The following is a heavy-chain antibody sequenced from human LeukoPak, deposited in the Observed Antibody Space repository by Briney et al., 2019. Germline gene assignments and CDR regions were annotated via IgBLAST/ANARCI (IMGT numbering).Heavy chain of an antibody. CDR2: IYYSGST. V-gene: IGHV4-59*01. Sequence: SETLSLTCTVSGGSISSYYWSWLRQPPGKGLEWIGYIYYSGSTNYNPSLKSRVTISVDTSKNQFSLKLSSVTAADTAVYYCARGAYYDFWSGYYGAFDIWGQGTMVTVSS. D-gene: IGHD3-3*01. J-gene: IGHJ3*02. CDR1: GGSISSYY. CDR3: ARGAYYDFWSGYYGAFDI.